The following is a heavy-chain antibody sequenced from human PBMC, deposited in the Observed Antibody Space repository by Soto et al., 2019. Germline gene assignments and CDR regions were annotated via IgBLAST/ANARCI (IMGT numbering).Heavy chain of an antibody. CDR1: GFTFSDYY. CDR3: ARDEPGVLDS. V-gene: IGHV3-11*01. CDR2: ISSSGDSA. D-gene: IGHD2-2*01. J-gene: IGHJ4*02. Sequence: GGSLRLSCAASGFTFSDYYMSWIRQAPGKGLEWLSYISSSGDSAFYADSVRGRFTISRDNAKNSLYLQMNSLRAEDTAVYYCARDEPGVLDSWGQGTLVTVSS.